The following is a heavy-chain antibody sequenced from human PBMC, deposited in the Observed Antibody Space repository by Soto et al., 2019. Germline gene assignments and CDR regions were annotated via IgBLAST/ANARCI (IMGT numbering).Heavy chain of an antibody. J-gene: IGHJ2*01. Sequence: QVQLVQSGAEVKKPGASVKVSCKASGYTFTSYGISWVRQAPGQGLEWMGWISAYNGNTNYAQKLQGRVTMTTDTSPSTAHMELMRLRSDDTAVYYCASKAGDSRGYYPDWYFDLWRRGTLVTVSS. D-gene: IGHD3-22*01. CDR2: ISAYNGNT. CDR3: ASKAGDSRGYYPDWYFDL. CDR1: GYTFTSYG. V-gene: IGHV1-18*01.